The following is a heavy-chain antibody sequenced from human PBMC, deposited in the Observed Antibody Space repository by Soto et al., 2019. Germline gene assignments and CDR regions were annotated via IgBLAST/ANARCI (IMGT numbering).Heavy chain of an antibody. CDR3: ARDESYCSGGSCYLNWFDP. D-gene: IGHD2-15*01. V-gene: IGHV4-31*03. CDR1: GGSISSGGYY. CDR2: IYYSGST. J-gene: IGHJ5*02. Sequence: SETLSLTCTVSGGSISSGGYYWRWIRQHPGKGLEWIGYIYYSGSTYYNPSLKSRVTISVDTSKNQFSLKLSSVTAADTAVYYCARDESYCSGGSCYLNWFDPWGQGTLVTVSS.